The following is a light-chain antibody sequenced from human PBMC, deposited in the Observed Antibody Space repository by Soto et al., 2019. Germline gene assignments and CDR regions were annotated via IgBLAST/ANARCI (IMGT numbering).Light chain of an antibody. V-gene: IGKV3-11*01. Sequence: EVVLTQSPDTLSLSPGERATLSCRTSHSVDIYLAWYQQKPGQAPRLLIYDSYNRITGIPTRFSGSGSGTDFTLTISSLEPEDSAVYFFQQRKDWPPLTFGGGTKVEIK. CDR2: DSY. J-gene: IGKJ4*01. CDR3: QQRKDWPPLT. CDR1: HSVDIY.